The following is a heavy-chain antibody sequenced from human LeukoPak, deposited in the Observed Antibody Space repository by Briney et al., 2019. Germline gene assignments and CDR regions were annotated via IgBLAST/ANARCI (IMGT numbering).Heavy chain of an antibody. V-gene: IGHV3-21*01. Sequence: PGGSLRLSCAASGFTFNSYSMNWVRQAPGKGLEWVSSISSSSSYIYYADSVKGRFTISRDNAKNSLYLQMNSLRAEDTAVYYCARGDIVVVPAAIDYYYYYMDVWGKGTTVTVSS. CDR3: ARGDIVVVPAAIDYYYYYMDV. CDR2: ISSSSSYI. J-gene: IGHJ6*03. CDR1: GFTFNSYS. D-gene: IGHD2-2*02.